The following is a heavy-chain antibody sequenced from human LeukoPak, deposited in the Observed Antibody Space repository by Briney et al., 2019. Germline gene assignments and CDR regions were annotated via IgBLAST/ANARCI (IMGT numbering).Heavy chain of an antibody. Sequence: GASVKVSCKASGYTFTGYYMHWVRQAPGQGLEWMGWINPNSGGTNYAQKFQGWVTMTRDTSISTAYMELSRLRSDDTAVYYCARDDYYYYYGMDVWGQGTTVTVSS. CDR3: ARDDYYYYYGMDV. CDR1: GYTFTGYY. V-gene: IGHV1-2*04. CDR2: INPNSGGT. J-gene: IGHJ6*02.